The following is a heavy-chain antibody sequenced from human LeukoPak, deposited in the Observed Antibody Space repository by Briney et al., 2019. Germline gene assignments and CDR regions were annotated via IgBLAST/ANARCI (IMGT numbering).Heavy chain of an antibody. CDR3: ARDTYYVWGSYRYRSSFDY. CDR2: INHSGST. J-gene: IGHJ4*02. D-gene: IGHD3-16*02. V-gene: IGHV4-34*01. Sequence: SETLSLTCAVYGGSFSGYYWSWIRQPPGKGLEWIGEINHSGSTSYSPSLKSRVTISVDTSKNQFSLKLSSVTAADTAVYYCARDTYYVWGSYRYRSSFDYWGQGTLVTVSS. CDR1: GGSFSGYY.